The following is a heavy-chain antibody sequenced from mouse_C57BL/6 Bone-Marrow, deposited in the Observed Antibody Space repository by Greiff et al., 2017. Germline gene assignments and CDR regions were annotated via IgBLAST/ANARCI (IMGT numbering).Heavy chain of an antibody. CDR1: GYTFTSYG. J-gene: IGHJ4*01. Sequence: VMLVESGAELARPGASVKLSCKASGYTFTSYGISWVKQRTGQGLEWIGEIYPRSGNTYYNEKFKGKATLTADKSSSTAYMELRSLTAEDSAVYFWARGGSIYDDYGGDYAMDYWGQGTSVTVSS. D-gene: IGHD2-4*01. CDR2: IYPRSGNT. V-gene: IGHV1-81*01. CDR3: ARGGSIYDDYGGDYAMDY.